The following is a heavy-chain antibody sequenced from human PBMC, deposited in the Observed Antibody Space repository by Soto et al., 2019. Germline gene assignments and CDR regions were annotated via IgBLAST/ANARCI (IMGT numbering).Heavy chain of an antibody. CDR1: GFTFDDYG. J-gene: IGHJ5*02. CDR2: MSWNGGSI. V-gene: IGHV3-9*01. D-gene: IGHD3-16*02. CDR3: AKDISLGELSDPHH. Sequence: VQLVESGGGLVQPGRSLRLYCVASGFTFDDYGIHWDRQAAGKGLEWVSGMSWNGGSIAYADSVKGRFTISRDNAKNSLYLQRNSLRPEDTALYYCAKDISLGELSDPHHWGQGTLVTVSS.